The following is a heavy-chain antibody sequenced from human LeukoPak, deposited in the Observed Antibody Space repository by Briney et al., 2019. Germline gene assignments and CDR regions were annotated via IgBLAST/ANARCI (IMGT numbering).Heavy chain of an antibody. D-gene: IGHD3-22*01. Sequence: PSETLSLTCTVSGGSINSYYWSWIRQPPGKELEWIGYIYYTGNTNYNPSLKSRVTISVDTSKNQFSLKLSLVTAADTAVYFCAREITLRATRGRYFDFWGQGTLVTVSS. CDR3: AREITLRATRGRYFDF. V-gene: IGHV4-59*01. CDR1: GGSINSYY. CDR2: IYYTGNT. J-gene: IGHJ4*02.